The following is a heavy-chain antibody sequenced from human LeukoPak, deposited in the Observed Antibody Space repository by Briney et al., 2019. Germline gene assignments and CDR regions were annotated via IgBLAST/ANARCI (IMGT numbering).Heavy chain of an antibody. J-gene: IGHJ4*02. CDR2: ISGSGGST. Sequence: PGGSLRLSCAASGFTFSTYAMSWVRQAPGKGLEWVSAISGSGGSTYYADSVKGRFTISRGNSKNTLYLQMNSLRAEDTAVYYCAKDIEMERGGFFYWGQGTLVTVSS. CDR1: GFTFSTYA. V-gene: IGHV3-23*01. D-gene: IGHD1-1*01. CDR3: AKDIEMERGGFFY.